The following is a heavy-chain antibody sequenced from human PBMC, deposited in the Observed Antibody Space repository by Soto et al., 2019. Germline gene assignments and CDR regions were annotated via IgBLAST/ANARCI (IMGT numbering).Heavy chain of an antibody. J-gene: IGHJ4*02. CDR2: INAGSGNT. Sequence: ASVKVSCKASGYTFTSYAMHWVRQAPGQRLEWMGWINAGSGNTKYSQKFQGRVTITRDTSASTAYMELSSLRSEDTAVYYCARDWTPYALLDYWGQGTLVTVSS. CDR3: ARDWTPYALLDY. CDR1: GYTFTSYA. D-gene: IGHD2-2*01. V-gene: IGHV1-3*01.